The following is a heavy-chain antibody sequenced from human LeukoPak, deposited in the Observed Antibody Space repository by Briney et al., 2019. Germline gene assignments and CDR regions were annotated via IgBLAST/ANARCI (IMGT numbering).Heavy chain of an antibody. CDR1: GFTFSSFE. Sequence: GGSLRLSCAASGFTFSSFEMSWVRQAPGKGLEWVSYISSSGSTIYYADSVKGRFTISRDNAKNSLYLQMNSLRAEDTAVYYCAELGITMIGGVWGKGTTVTISS. CDR3: AELGITMIGGV. J-gene: IGHJ6*04. D-gene: IGHD3-10*02. CDR2: ISSSGSTI. V-gene: IGHV3-48*03.